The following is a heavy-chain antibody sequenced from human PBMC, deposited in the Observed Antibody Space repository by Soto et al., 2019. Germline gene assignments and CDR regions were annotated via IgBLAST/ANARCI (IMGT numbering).Heavy chain of an antibody. D-gene: IGHD3-16*01. J-gene: IGHJ1*01. CDR3: AKEAPYITVWSCAGYLRH. Sequence: DVKLLESGGGVVQPGGSLRLSCAASGFAFNNYAMNWVRQAPGKGLEWVAHISGSGGSTDYADAVKGRFSISKDSSKKTLYLHMSSLGAEDTALYFCAKEAPYITVWSCAGYLRHCGLCTQGTVSS. CDR1: GFAFNNYA. V-gene: IGHV3-23*01. CDR2: ISGSGGST.